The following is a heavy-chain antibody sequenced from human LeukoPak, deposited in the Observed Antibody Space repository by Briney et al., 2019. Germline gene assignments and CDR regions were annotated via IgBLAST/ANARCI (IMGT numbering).Heavy chain of an antibody. CDR2: IYSGGST. CDR1: GFTVSSNY. Sequence: PGGSLRLSCAASGFTVSSNYMNWVRQAPGTGLEWVSVIYSGGSTYYADSVRGRFTISRDNSKNTLYLQMNSLRAEDTAVYYCARGSDYYFDYWGQGTLVTVSS. V-gene: IGHV3-53*01. J-gene: IGHJ4*02. CDR3: ARGSDYYFDY.